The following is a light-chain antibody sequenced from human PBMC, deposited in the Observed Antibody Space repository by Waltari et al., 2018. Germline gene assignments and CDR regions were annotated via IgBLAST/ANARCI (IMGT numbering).Light chain of an antibody. Sequence: DIVMTQSPLSLSVTPGEPASVSCRSSQNLLHSNGRSGLDWYLQKPGQSPQLLIYLGSYRASGVPDRFSGSGSGTDFTLKISRVEAEDVGVYYCMQSLQSPWTFGQGTKVEIK. CDR3: MQSLQSPWT. CDR2: LGS. J-gene: IGKJ1*01. CDR1: QNLLHSNGRSG. V-gene: IGKV2-28*01.